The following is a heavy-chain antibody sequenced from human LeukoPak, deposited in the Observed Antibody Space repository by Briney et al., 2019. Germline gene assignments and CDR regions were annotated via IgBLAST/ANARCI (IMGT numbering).Heavy chain of an antibody. Sequence: SETLSLTCTVSGGSISNSSYYWGWIRQPPGKGLEWIGSIYYSGSTYYKSSLKSRVTISVDTSKNQFSLRLSSVTAVDTAVYYCARVYCNGGTSYDSRGWFDPWGQGTLVTVSS. V-gene: IGHV4-39*07. CDR2: IYYSGST. CDR3: ARVYCNGGTSYDSRGWFDP. CDR1: GGSISNSSYY. D-gene: IGHD2-15*01. J-gene: IGHJ5*02.